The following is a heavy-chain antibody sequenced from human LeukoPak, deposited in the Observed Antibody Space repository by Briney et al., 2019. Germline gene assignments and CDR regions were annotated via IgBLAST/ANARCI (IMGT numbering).Heavy chain of an antibody. V-gene: IGHV1-69-2*01. J-gene: IGHJ3*02. D-gene: IGHD4/OR15-4a*01. CDR1: GYTFTDYY. CDR2: VDPEDGET. Sequence: GASVKVSCKASGYTFTDYYMHWVQQAPGKGLEWMGRVDPEDGETIYAEKFQGRVTITADTSTDTAYMELSSLRSEDTAVYYCATSVLRRAFDIWGQGTMVTVSS. CDR3: ATSVLRRAFDI.